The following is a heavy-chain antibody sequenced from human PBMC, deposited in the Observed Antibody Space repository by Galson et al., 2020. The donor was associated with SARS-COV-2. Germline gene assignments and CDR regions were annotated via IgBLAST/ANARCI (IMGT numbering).Heavy chain of an antibody. Sequence: SETLSLTCTVPGGSISSSSYYWGWIRQPPGTGLERIGSIDYSGSTYYNPSLKSRVTISVDTSKNQFSLKLSSVTAADTAVYYCARVGCSRTSFVDYWGQGTLVTVSS. CDR2: IDYSGST. CDR1: GGSISSSSYY. J-gene: IGHJ4*02. CDR3: ARVGCSRTSFVDY. V-gene: IGHV4-39*07. D-gene: IGHD2-2*01.